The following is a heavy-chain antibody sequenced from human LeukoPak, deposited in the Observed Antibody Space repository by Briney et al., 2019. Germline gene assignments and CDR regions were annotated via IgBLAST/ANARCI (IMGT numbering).Heavy chain of an antibody. D-gene: IGHD2-15*01. CDR1: GFTFDDYA. CDR3: ARATGDCSGGTCYSELDL. J-gene: IGHJ5*02. V-gene: IGHV3-9*01. Sequence: PGRSLRLSCAASGFTFDDYAMHWVRQAPGKGLEWVSGISWNSGSIGYADSVKGRFTISRDNAKNSLYLQMNSLRAEDTAVYYCARATGDCSGGTCYSELDLWGQGTLVTVSS. CDR2: ISWNSGSI.